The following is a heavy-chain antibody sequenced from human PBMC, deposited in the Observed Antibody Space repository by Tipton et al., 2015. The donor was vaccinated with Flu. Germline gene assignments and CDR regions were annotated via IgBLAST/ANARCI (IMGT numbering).Heavy chain of an antibody. Sequence: TLSLTCVVSGYSISSTYYWGWIRQPPGKGLEWIGSISHTGSTYYNPSLKSRVTISVDTSRTQFSLNLNSVTAADTAVYYCARVVCTCDVCLWPWYFPLWGRGTLVTVSS. J-gene: IGHJ2*01. CDR3: ARVVCTCDVCLWPWYFPL. CDR2: ISHTGST. CDR1: GYSISSTYY. D-gene: IGHD2-8*02. V-gene: IGHV4-38-2*01.